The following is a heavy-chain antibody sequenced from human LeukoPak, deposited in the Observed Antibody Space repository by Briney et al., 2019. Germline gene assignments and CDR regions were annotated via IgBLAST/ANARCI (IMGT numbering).Heavy chain of an antibody. V-gene: IGHV3-7*04. D-gene: IGHD6-19*01. J-gene: IGHJ4*02. CDR1: GSTFSSYW. Sequence: GGSLRLSCAASGSTFSSYWMSWVRQAPGKGLEWVANIKQDGSEKHYVDSVKGRFTISRDNAKNSLYLQMSSLRAEDTAVYYCARAPPFAVAGYYFDYWGQGTLVTVSS. CDR3: ARAPPFAVAGYYFDY. CDR2: IKQDGSEK.